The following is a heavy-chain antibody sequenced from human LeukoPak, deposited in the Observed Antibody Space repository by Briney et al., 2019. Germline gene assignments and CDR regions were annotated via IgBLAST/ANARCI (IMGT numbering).Heavy chain of an antibody. CDR3: ARDLLPLSSGYSFVWDTESDQYGMDV. CDR1: GFTFSSYE. J-gene: IGHJ6*02. D-gene: IGHD3-22*01. V-gene: IGHV3-48*03. Sequence: PGGSLRLSCAASGFTFSSYEMNWVRQAPGKGLEWVSYIRSSGSTTYYADSVKGRFTISRDNAKNSLYLQMNSLRAEDTAVYYCARDLLPLSSGYSFVWDTESDQYGMDVWGQGTTVTVSS. CDR2: IRSSGSTT.